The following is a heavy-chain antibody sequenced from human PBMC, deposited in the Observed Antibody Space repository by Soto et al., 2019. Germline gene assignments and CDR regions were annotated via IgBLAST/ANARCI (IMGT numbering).Heavy chain of an antibody. CDR1: GGSISSTNW. Sequence: QVQLRQSGPGLVKTSGTLSLTCVVSGGSISSTNWWTWVRQPPGKRLEWIGEIYHNGRPPYSPSLRGRATSSVDKSNNQFSLRLRSVTAAVTAVYYCATLPSRIVVSLLPILTWGQGNLVTVSS. V-gene: IGHV4-4*02. J-gene: IGHJ4*02. CDR2: IYHNGRP. CDR3: ATLPSRIVVSLLPILT. D-gene: IGHD2-21*01.